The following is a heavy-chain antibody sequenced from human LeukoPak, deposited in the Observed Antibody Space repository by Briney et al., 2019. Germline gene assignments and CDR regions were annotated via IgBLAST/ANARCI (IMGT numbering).Heavy chain of an antibody. J-gene: IGHJ4*02. CDR2: IYYSGST. D-gene: IGHD3-22*01. Sequence: SETLSLTCSVSGGSISSSSYYWGWIRQPPGKGLEWIGSIYYSGSTYYNPSLKSRVTISVDTSKNQFSLKLSSVTAADTAVYYCARHVDSSGYWRDWGQGTLVTVSS. CDR3: ARHVDSSGYWRD. CDR1: GGSISSSSYY. V-gene: IGHV4-39*01.